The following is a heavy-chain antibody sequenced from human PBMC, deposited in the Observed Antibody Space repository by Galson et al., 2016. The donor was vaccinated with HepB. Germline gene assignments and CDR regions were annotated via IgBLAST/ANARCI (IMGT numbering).Heavy chain of an antibody. CDR2: TYYRSRWGWDQ. CDR3: ARATDYGDYANGMDV. J-gene: IGHJ6*04. V-gene: IGHV6-1*01. D-gene: IGHD4-17*01. CDR1: GDSVSSNSVT. Sequence: CAISGDSVSSNSVTWNWIRQFPSRGLEWLGRTYYRSRWGWDQDYAISVKSRISIHPDTSGNQFSLQLRSVTPEDTAVYYCARATDYGDYANGMDVWDKGTMVTVSS.